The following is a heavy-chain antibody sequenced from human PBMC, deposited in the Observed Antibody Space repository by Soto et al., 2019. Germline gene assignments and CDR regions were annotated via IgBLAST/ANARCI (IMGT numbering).Heavy chain of an antibody. D-gene: IGHD2-15*01. V-gene: IGHV3-66*01. Sequence: GGSLRLSCASSGFTVSSNYMSLVRQAPGKGLEWVSVIYSGGSTYYADSVKGRFTISRDNSKNTLYLQMNSLRAEDTAVYYCAREGLGYCSGGSCFPGAFDIWGQGTMVTVSS. CDR1: GFTVSSNY. J-gene: IGHJ3*02. CDR2: IYSGGST. CDR3: AREGLGYCSGGSCFPGAFDI.